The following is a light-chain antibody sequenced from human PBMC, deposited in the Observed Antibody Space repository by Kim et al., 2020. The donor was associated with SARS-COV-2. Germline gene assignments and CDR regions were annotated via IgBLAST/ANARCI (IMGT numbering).Light chain of an antibody. Sequence: LSPGESATLSCRARQSVSAHLAWYQQKPGQAPRLLIYGAFNRAPGIPARFSGSGSGTDFTLTISSLEPEDFAVYYCQQRSDWPGTFGQGTKVDIK. CDR2: GAF. V-gene: IGKV3-11*01. J-gene: IGKJ1*01. CDR1: QSVSAH. CDR3: QQRSDWPGT.